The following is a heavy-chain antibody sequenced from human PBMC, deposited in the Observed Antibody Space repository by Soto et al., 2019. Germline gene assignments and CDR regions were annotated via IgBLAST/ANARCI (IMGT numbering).Heavy chain of an antibody. Sequence: EVQLVESGGDLVQPGGSLRLSCAASGFTFSGHWMHWVRQVPGKGLEWVSRINTDGDSSAYADSVKGRFTISRDNAKNTLYLQTNGLRAEDTAVYYCAREAGYCSRTSCYRRAFDTWGQGTTVTVSS. CDR3: AREAGYCSRTSCYRRAFDT. V-gene: IGHV3-74*03. J-gene: IGHJ3*02. CDR2: INTDGDSS. D-gene: IGHD2-2*01. CDR1: GFTFSGHW.